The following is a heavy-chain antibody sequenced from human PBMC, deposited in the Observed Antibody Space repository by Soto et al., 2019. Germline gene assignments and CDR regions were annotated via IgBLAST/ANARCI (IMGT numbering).Heavy chain of an antibody. V-gene: IGHV1-69*01. J-gene: IGHJ4*02. Sequence: QVMLMQSGAEVKKPGSSVKVSCTSSGGPFSSYGISWVRQVPGQGLEWLGGIIPLFGTPSYARKFQDRLTISADECTTPADMELSSLTSEDTAMYFCARDGTILRAHFDFWGEGTLVTVSS. D-gene: IGHD1-1*01. CDR1: GGPFSSYG. CDR3: ARDGTILRAHFDF. CDR2: IIPLFGTP.